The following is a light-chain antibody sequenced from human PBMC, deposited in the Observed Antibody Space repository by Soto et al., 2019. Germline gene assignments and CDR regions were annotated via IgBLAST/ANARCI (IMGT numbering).Light chain of an antibody. Sequence: IVLTQSPGTLSLSPGERATLSCRASDSVSISYLAWYQQRSGQAPRLLIYGASTRATGIPDRFSGSGSGTDFTLTSIRLEPEDSAEYFCQQWCNSPRVTFGGGTKVEIK. CDR2: GAS. CDR3: QQWCNSPRVT. J-gene: IGKJ4*01. V-gene: IGKV3-20*01. CDR1: DSVSISY.